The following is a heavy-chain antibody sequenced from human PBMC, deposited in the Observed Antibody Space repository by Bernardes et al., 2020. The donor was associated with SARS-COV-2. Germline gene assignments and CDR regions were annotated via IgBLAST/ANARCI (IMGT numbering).Heavy chain of an antibody. J-gene: IGHJ4*02. V-gene: IGHV1-24*01. CDR1: GHTLTEIS. CDR3: ATAHQFMMNDY. D-gene: IGHD3-16*01. CDR2: FDPEDGDT. Sequence: CKVFGHTLTEISMHWVRENPGKGLEWMGGFDPEDGDTIYAQKFQGRVTMTEDTSTDTAYMELSSLRSEDTAVYYCATAHQFMMNDYWGQGTLVTVSS.